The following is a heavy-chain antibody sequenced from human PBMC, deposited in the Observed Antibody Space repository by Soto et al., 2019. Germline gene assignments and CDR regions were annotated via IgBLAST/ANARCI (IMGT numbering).Heavy chain of an antibody. V-gene: IGHV4-39*01. CDR3: AGTYYDILTGLNYYYYGMDV. CDR2: IYYRGST. J-gene: IGHJ6*02. CDR1: GGSLSTNSYY. D-gene: IGHD3-9*01. Sequence: SETLPLPCTVSGGSLSTNSYYWGWIRQPPGKGQEWIGSIYYRGSTYYNQTLKNQVTISEDTSKNKFYLKLSSETAADTAVYYCAGTYYDILTGLNYYYYGMDVWGQGTTVT.